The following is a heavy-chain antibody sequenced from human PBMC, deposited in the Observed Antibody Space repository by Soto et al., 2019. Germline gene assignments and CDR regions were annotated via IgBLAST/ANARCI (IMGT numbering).Heavy chain of an antibody. CDR2: IDSGGSTT. Sequence: EVQLVESGGGLVQPGGSLRLSCAASGFTFSRYWMHWVRQAPGKGLVWLSRIDSGGSTTYYADSVKGRFTISRDNDKDTVYLQMNCLRAEDTAVYYCASPYMYSSGLYFYGMDVWGQGTTVTVSS. V-gene: IGHV3-74*01. J-gene: IGHJ6*02. CDR3: ASPYMYSSGLYFYGMDV. CDR1: GFTFSRYW. D-gene: IGHD6-19*01.